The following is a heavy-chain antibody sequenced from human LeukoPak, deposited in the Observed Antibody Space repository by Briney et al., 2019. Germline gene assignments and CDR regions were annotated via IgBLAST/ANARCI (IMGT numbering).Heavy chain of an antibody. J-gene: IGHJ4*02. CDR1: GFTFSGYW. V-gene: IGHV3-7*01. Sequence: GGSLRLSCAASGFTFSGYWMSWVRQAPGKGLEWVANIKQDGSEKYYVDSVKGRFTISRDNAKNSLYLQMNSLRAEDTAVYYCARDGSYCDYWGQGTLVTVSS. CDR2: IKQDGSEK. CDR3: ARDGSYCDY. D-gene: IGHD1-26*01.